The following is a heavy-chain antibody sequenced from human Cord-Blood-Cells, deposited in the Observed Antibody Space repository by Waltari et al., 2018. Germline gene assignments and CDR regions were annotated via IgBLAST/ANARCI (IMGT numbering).Heavy chain of an antibody. D-gene: IGHD3-9*01. Sequence: QVQLQQWGAGLLKPSETLSLTCAVYGGSFSGYYWSWIRQPPGKGLAWIGEIKQCESTNYNPSLKRPVTISVDTSKNQFSLKLSSVTAADTAVYYCARGNYDILTGYYSNWGQGTLVTVSS. CDR1: GGSFSGYY. CDR3: ARGNYDILTGYYSN. CDR2: IKQCEST. V-gene: IGHV4-34*01. J-gene: IGHJ4*02.